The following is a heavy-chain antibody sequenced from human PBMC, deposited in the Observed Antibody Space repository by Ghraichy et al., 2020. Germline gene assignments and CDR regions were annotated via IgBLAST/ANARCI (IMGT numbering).Heavy chain of an antibody. CDR3: ARNLYGSGIFED. CDR2: MSPSSGKT. CDR1: GYTFSTYD. V-gene: IGHV1-8*03. Sequence: ASVKVSCKASGYTFSTYDINWVRQATGQGLEWMGWMSPSSGKTGYAQKFQGRVTITRDTSINTAYMELSSLRSDDTVVYYCARNLYGSGIFEDWGQGTLVTVSS. J-gene: IGHJ4*02. D-gene: IGHD3-10*01.